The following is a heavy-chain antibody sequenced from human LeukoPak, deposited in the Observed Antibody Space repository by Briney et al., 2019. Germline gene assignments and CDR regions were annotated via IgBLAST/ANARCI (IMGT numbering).Heavy chain of an antibody. J-gene: IGHJ4*02. CDR3: ARLRRDGYNLLDY. V-gene: IGHV4-59*01. Sequence: PSETLSLTCTVSSGSISSACWSWIRQTPGKGLELIGCKSSTGGTTNYNPSLKSRVTISVDTSMNQFSLKLTSVTAADTAVYFCARLRRDGYNLLDYWGQGTLVTVSS. D-gene: IGHD5-24*01. CDR1: SGSISSAC. CDR2: KSSTGGTT.